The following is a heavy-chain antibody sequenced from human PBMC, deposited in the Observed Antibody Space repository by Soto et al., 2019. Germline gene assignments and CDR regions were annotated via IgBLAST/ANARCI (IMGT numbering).Heavy chain of an antibody. J-gene: IGHJ4*02. CDR3: ARDLAAAAY. Sequence: QVQLVQSGAEVKKPGASVKVSCKASGYIFTNYYIHWVRQAPGQGLEWMAIINPLPTSGSTNDAQKFQGRVTVTRDTSTITVYMELGSLRSEDTAIYYCARDLAAAAYWGQGTLVTVSS. V-gene: IGHV1-46*01. CDR2: INPLPTSGST. D-gene: IGHD6-13*01. CDR1: GYIFTNYY.